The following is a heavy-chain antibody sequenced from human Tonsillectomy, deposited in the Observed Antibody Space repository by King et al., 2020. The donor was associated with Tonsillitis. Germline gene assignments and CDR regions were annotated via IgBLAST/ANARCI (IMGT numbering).Heavy chain of an antibody. CDR2: ISAYNGNT. CDR3: ARDPLGYYDSSGYIDY. D-gene: IGHD3-22*01. J-gene: IGHJ4*02. V-gene: IGHV1-18*01. CDR1: GYTFTSYG. Sequence: QLVQSGGEVKKPGASVKVSCKASGYTFTSYGISWVRQAPGQGLEWMGWISAYNGNTNYAPKLQGRVTMTTDTSTSTAYMELRSLRSDDTAVYYCARDPLGYYDSSGYIDYWGQGTQVIVSS.